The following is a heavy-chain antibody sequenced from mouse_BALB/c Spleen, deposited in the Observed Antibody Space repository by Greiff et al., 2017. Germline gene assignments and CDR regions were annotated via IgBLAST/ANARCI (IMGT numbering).Heavy chain of an antibody. Sequence: QSGPGLVKPSQSLSLTCTVTGYSITSDYAWNWIRQFPGNKLEWMGYISYSGSTSYNPSLKSRISITRDTSKNQFFLQLNSVTTEDTATYYCAAYPYFDYWGQGTTLTVSS. V-gene: IGHV3-2*02. D-gene: IGHD2-10*01. J-gene: IGHJ2*01. CDR1: GYSITSDYA. CDR2: ISYSGST. CDR3: AAYPYFDY.